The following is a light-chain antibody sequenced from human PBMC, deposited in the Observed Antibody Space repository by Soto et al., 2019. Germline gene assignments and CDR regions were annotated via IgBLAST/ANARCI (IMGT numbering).Light chain of an antibody. CDR2: GAS. CDR1: QTISSSH. CDR3: QHYDSSLRT. Sequence: EIVLTQSPGTLSLSPGERATLSCRASQTISSSHLAWYQQKPGQAPRLLIYGASSRGTDIPDRFSGSGSGADFTLTISRLKPEDFAVYYCQHYDSSLRTFGQGTKVEIK. V-gene: IGKV3-20*01. J-gene: IGKJ1*01.